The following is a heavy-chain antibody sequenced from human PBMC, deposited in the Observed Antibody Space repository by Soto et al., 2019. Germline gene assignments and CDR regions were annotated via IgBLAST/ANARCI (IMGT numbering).Heavy chain of an antibody. CDR2: IDWDDDK. Sequence: SGPTLVNPTQTLTLTCTFSGFSLNTNGMRVSWIRQPPGKALEWLARIDWDDDKFYSTSLKTRLTISKDISKNEVVLTMTNMDPVDTAPYYCVRGTLDRADYWGQGTLVTVSS. V-gene: IGHV2-70*04. CDR3: VRGTLDRADY. J-gene: IGHJ4*02. CDR1: GFSLNTNGMR. D-gene: IGHD3-16*02.